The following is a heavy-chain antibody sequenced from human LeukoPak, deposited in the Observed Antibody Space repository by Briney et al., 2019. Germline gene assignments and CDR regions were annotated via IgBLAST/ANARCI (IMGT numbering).Heavy chain of an antibody. CDR2: STGSGGTT. CDR1: GFTFGSYA. D-gene: IGHD4-17*01. Sequence: GGSLKLSCAASGFTFGSYAMTWVRQAPGKGLEWVSASTGSGGTTYYADSVMGRITISRDNSKNTLYLQMNSLRAEDTAVYYCAKLQSDGLRTYYGMDVWGQGTTVTVSS. CDR3: AKLQSDGLRTYYGMDV. V-gene: IGHV3-23*01. J-gene: IGHJ6*02.